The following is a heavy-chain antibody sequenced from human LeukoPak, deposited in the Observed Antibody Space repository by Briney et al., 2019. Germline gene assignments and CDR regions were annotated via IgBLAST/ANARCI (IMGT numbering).Heavy chain of an antibody. Sequence: PSETLSLTCTVSGGSISSSSYYWGWIRRPPGKGLEWIGSIYYSGSTYYNPSLKSRVTISVDTSKNQFSLKLSSVTAADTAVYYCASVITMVQGVIRWGFDYWGQGTLVTVSS. CDR3: ASVITMVQGVIRWGFDY. J-gene: IGHJ4*02. D-gene: IGHD3-10*01. V-gene: IGHV4-39*01. CDR2: IYYSGST. CDR1: GGSISSSSYY.